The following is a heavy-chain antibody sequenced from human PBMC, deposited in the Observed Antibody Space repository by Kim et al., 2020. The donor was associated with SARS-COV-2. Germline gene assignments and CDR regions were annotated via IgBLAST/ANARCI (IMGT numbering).Heavy chain of an antibody. Sequence: SETLSLTCTVSGGSISSSSYYWGWIRQPPGKGLEWIGSIYYSGSTYYNPSLKSRVTISVDTSKNQFSLKLSSVTAADTAVYYCARGLSGVVVITAINPTYYFDHWGQGTLVTVSS. V-gene: IGHV4-39*01. CDR1: GGSISSSSYY. D-gene: IGHD3-22*01. CDR3: ARGLSGVVVITAINPTYYFDH. CDR2: IYYSGST. J-gene: IGHJ4*02.